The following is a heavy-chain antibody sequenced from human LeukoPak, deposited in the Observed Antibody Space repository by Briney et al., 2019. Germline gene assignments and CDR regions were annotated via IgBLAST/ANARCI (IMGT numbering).Heavy chain of an antibody. D-gene: IGHD3-16*01. CDR3: ARGIITWELRSAHYFDY. V-gene: IGHV1-69*05. CDR1: GGTFSSYA. Sequence: SSVKVSCKASGGTFSSYAISWVRQAPGQGLEWMGGIIPIFGTANYAQKFQGRVTITTDESTSTAYMELSSLRSEDTAVYYCARGIITWELRSAHYFDYWGQGTLVTVSS. J-gene: IGHJ4*02. CDR2: IIPIFGTA.